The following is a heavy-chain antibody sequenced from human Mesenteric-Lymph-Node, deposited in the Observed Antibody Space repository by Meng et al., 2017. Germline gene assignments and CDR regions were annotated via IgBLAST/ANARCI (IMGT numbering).Heavy chain of an antibody. Sequence: ASVKVSCKASGYTFTGYYMHWLRQAPGQGLEWMGWINPNSGGTNYAQKFQGRVTMTRDTSISTAYMELSRLRSDDTAVYDCARDYSPAPYGDYIYYYYGMDVWGQGTTVTVSS. J-gene: IGHJ6*02. CDR1: GYTFTGYY. D-gene: IGHD4-17*01. CDR3: ARDYSPAPYGDYIYYYYGMDV. V-gene: IGHV1-2*02. CDR2: INPNSGGT.